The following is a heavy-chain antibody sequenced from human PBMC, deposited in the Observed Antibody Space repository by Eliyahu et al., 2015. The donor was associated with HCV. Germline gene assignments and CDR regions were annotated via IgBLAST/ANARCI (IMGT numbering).Heavy chain of an antibody. D-gene: IGHD4-17*01. J-gene: IGHJ4*02. Sequence: EAQLVESGGGLVKPGGSLRLSCAASGFTFXNAWXSWVRQAPGKGLGWVGRIKSKTDGGTTDYAAPVKGRFTISRDDSKNTLYLQMNSLKTEDTAVYYCTTVDDYGDHFDYWGQGTLVTVSS. V-gene: IGHV3-15*01. CDR1: GFTFXNAW. CDR2: IKSKTDGGTT. CDR3: TTVDDYGDHFDY.